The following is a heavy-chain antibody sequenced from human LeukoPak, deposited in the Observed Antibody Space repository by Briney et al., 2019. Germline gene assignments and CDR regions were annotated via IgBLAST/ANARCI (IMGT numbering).Heavy chain of an antibody. CDR3: AQDRYSSPAGY. Sequence: GGSLRLSCAASGFTFSSSPMSWVRQAPGKGLEWVSGISNSGANTYYADAVKGRFTISRDNSKTTLYLYMNSLGVEDTAVYYCAQDRYSSPAGYWGQGTLATVSS. J-gene: IGHJ4*02. CDR2: ISNSGANT. CDR1: GFTFSSSP. D-gene: IGHD6-19*01. V-gene: IGHV3-23*01.